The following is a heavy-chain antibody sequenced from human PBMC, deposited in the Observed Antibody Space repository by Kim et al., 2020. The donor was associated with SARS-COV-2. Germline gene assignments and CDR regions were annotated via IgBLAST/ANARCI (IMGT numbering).Heavy chain of an antibody. J-gene: IGHJ4*02. Sequence: GGSLRLSCAASGFTFSKYAMSWVRQAPGKGLEWVAAICDSGGSTFYADSVKGRFTISRDNSKNTLYLQMNSLRAEDTAVYYCAKSRDVLIGYYLFFPTQPPDYWGQGTRFTVSS. CDR2: ICDSGGST. D-gene: IGHD3-9*01. V-gene: IGHV3-23*01. CDR3: AKSRDVLIGYYLFFPTQPPDY. CDR1: GFTFSKYA.